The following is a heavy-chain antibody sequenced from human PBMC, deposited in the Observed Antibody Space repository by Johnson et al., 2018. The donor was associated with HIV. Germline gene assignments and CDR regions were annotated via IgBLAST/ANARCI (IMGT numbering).Heavy chain of an antibody. J-gene: IGHJ3*02. CDR1: GFTFSNYA. V-gene: IGHV3-30*04. CDR2: ISYDGSNK. D-gene: IGHD3-22*01. Sequence: QVQLVESGGGVVQPGRSLRLSCAASGFTFSNYAMHWVRQAPGKGLEWVTVISYDGSNKYYTDSVKGRFTISRDNSKNTLYLQMNSLRTEDTAVYYCARSYYDSSGYYHDAFDIWGQGTMVTVSS. CDR3: ARSYYDSSGYYHDAFDI.